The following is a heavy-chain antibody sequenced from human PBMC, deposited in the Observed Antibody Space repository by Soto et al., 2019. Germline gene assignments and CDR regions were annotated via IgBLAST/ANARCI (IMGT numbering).Heavy chain of an antibody. CDR1: GGSISSYY. V-gene: IGHV4-4*07. CDR3: ASTRRGGATHAFDI. Sequence: SETLCLTCTVSGGSISSYYWSWIRPPPGKGLEWIGRIYTSGSTNYNPSLKSRVTMSVDTSKNQFSLKLSSVTAADTAVYYCASTRRGGATHAFDIWGQGTMVT. CDR2: IYTSGST. J-gene: IGHJ3*02.